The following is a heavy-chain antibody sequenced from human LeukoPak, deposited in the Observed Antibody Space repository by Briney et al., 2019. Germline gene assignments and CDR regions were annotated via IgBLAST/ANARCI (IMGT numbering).Heavy chain of an antibody. CDR3: ARGSYCSSTSCYRSYYYYGMDV. D-gene: IGHD2-2*01. Sequence: PGGSLRLSCAASGFTFSSSAMSWVRQVPGKGLEWVSSISSSSSYIYYADSVKGRFTISRDNAKTSLYLQMNSLRAEDTAVYYCARGSYCSSTSCYRSYYYYGMDVWGQGTTVTVSS. V-gene: IGHV3-21*01. J-gene: IGHJ6*02. CDR1: GFTFSSSA. CDR2: ISSSSSYI.